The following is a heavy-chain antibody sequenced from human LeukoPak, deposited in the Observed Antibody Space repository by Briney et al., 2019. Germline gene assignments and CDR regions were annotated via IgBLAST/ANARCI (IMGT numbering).Heavy chain of an antibody. CDR1: GGSISSDVYY. CDR3: AGTRRYCSGGSCYNWFGP. D-gene: IGHD2-15*01. J-gene: IGHJ5*02. V-gene: IGHV4-61*02. Sequence: SETLSLTCSVSGGSISSDVYYWGWIRQPAGKGLEWIGRIYASGSTTYNSSLKSRVTISIDTAKNQFSLKLTSVTAADTAVYYCAGTRRYCSGGSCYNWFGPWGQGTLVTVSS. CDR2: IYASGST.